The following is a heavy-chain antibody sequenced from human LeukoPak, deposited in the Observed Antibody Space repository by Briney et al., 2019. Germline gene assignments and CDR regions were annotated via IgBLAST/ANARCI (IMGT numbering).Heavy chain of an antibody. CDR1: GFTFTNYG. J-gene: IGHJ4*02. CDR2: ISSSGDST. CDR3: AKLLMVYATRDY. V-gene: IGHV3-23*01. Sequence: PGGSLRLSCAATGFTFTNYGMTWVRQAPGKGLEWVSTISSSGDSTYYADPVKGRFTISRDNSKNTLYLQMNSLRAEDTAVYYCAKLLMVYATRDYWGQGTLVTVSS. D-gene: IGHD2-8*01.